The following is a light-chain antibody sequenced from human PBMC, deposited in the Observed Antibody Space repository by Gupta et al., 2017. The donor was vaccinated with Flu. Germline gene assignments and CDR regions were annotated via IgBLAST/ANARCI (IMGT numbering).Light chain of an antibody. CDR3: QSYDSSNSWV. V-gene: IGLV6-57*03. CDR1: SGSIASNY. J-gene: IGLJ3*02. Sequence: NFLLTQPHSVSASPGKTVTTSCTRSSGSIASNYVQWYQQRPGSAPTTVIYEDNQRPSGVPDRFSGSIDSSSNSASLTISGLKTEDEADYYCQSYDSSNSWVFGGGTKLTVL. CDR2: EDN.